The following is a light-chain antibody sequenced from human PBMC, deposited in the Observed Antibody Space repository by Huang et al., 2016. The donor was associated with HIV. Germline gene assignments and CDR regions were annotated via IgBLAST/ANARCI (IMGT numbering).Light chain of an antibody. CDR3: QQYNKWPPMYT. CDR2: YAS. J-gene: IGKJ2*01. CDR1: QSVSSD. Sequence: EIVMTQSPATLSVSPGERATLSCRASQSVSSDLAWFQQKPGQAPRLLIYYASTRATGIPPRFSVSGSGTEFTLTITSLQSEDFAVYYCQQYNKWPPMYTFGQGTKLEIK. V-gene: IGKV3-15*01.